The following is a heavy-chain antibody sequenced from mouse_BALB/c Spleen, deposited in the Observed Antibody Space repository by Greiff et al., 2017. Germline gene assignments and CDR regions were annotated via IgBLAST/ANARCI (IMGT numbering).Heavy chain of an antibody. V-gene: IGHV5-17*02. CDR2: ISSGSSTI. J-gene: IGHJ3*01. Sequence: EVKLMESGGGLVQPGGSRKLSCAASGFTFSSFGMHWVRQAPEKGLEWVAYISSGSSTIYYADTVKGRFTISRDNPKNTLFLQMTSLRSEDTAMYYCARGRGDGAYWGQGTLVTVSA. CDR1: GFTFSSFG. CDR3: ARGRGDGAY.